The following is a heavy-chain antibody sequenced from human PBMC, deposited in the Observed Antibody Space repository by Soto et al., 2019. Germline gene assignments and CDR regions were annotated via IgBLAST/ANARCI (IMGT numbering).Heavy chain of an antibody. Sequence: PPETLSLTCVVYGGSFSVYYWSWIRQPPGKGLGWIGEINHSGSTNYNPSLKSRVIISVDTSKNQFSLKLSSVTAADTAVYYCARRKAAAGTFLSFYYYGMDVWGRGTTVTVSS. D-gene: IGHD6-13*01. CDR2: INHSGST. V-gene: IGHV4-34*01. CDR3: ARRKAAAGTFLSFYYYGMDV. CDR1: GGSFSVYY. J-gene: IGHJ6*02.